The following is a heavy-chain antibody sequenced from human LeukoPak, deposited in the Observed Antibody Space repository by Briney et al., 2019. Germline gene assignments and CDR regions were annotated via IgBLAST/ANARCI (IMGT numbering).Heavy chain of an antibody. V-gene: IGHV4-34*01. CDR3: ARGSGIAATGSRFGMDV. CDR2: INNSGSA. Sequence: SETLSLTCAVYGGYFSGYYWSWIRQPPGKGLEWIGEINNSGSASYNPSLKSRVTISVDTSKNQFSLKLSSVTAADTAVYYCARGSGIAATGSRFGMDVWGQGTTVTVSS. J-gene: IGHJ6*02. D-gene: IGHD6-13*01. CDR1: GGYFSGYY.